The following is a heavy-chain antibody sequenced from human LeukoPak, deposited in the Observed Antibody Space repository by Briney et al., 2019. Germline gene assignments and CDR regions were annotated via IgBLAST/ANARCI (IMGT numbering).Heavy chain of an antibody. J-gene: IGHJ3*02. Sequence: PGGSLRLSCAASGFTVSSNYMSWVRQAPGKGLEWVSVIYSGGSTYYADSVKGRFTISRGNSKNTLYLQMNSLRAEDTAVYYCARVYGDYYNDAFDIWGQGTMVTVSS. V-gene: IGHV3-66*01. CDR3: ARVYGDYYNDAFDI. CDR1: GFTVSSNY. CDR2: IYSGGST. D-gene: IGHD4-17*01.